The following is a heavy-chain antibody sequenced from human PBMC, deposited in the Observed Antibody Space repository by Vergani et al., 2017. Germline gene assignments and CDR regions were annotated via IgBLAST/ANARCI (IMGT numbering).Heavy chain of an antibody. Sequence: QVQLVESGGGVVQPGRSLRLSCAASGFTFSSYGMHWVRQAPGKGLEWVAVISYDGSNKYYADSVKGRFTISRDNSKNTLYLQMNSLRAEDTAVYYCWCVGVVSDIVVVPVSFDLWGRGTLVTVSS. V-gene: IGHV3-30*03. D-gene: IGHD2-2*01. CDR2: ISYDGSNK. J-gene: IGHJ2*01. CDR3: WCVGVVSDIVVVPVSFDL. CDR1: GFTFSSYG.